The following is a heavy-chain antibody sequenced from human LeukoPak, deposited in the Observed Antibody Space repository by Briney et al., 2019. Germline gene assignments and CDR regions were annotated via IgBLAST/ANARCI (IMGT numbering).Heavy chain of an antibody. J-gene: IGHJ4*02. Sequence: GGSLRLSCAASGFTFSSYAMSWVRQAPGKGLGWVSTISGSGSTYYADSVKGRLTISRDNSKNTLYLQMNSLRAEDTAVYYCAKIVLSVAGTGVRYFDYWGQGTLVTVSS. CDR1: GFTFSSYA. CDR2: ISGSGST. CDR3: AKIVLSVAGTGVRYFDY. V-gene: IGHV3-23*01. D-gene: IGHD6-19*01.